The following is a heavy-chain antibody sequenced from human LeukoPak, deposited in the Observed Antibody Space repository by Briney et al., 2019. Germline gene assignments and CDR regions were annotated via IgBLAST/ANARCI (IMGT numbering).Heavy chain of an antibody. CDR3: ARVIRGNWFDP. V-gene: IGHV3-72*01. J-gene: IGHJ5*02. D-gene: IGHD3-16*01. CDR1: GFNFSDHY. Sequence: PGGSLRLSCAASGFNFSDHYMDWVRQAPGKGLEWVGRSRDKPNSYRTEYAASVKGRFTISRDDSKNSVYLQMNSLKTEDTAVYYCARVIRGNWFDPWGQGTLVTVSS. CDR2: SRDKPNSYRT.